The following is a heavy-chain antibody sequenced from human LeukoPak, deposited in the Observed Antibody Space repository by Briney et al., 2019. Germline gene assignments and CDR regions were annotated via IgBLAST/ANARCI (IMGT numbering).Heavy chain of an antibody. CDR1: GFTFSSYG. J-gene: IGHJ4*02. CDR2: IRYDGSNK. CDR3: ARGLIGSYSLDY. V-gene: IGHV3-30*02. D-gene: IGHD1-26*01. Sequence: GGSLRLSCAASGFTFSSYGMHWVRQAPGKGLEWVAFIRYDGSNKYYADSVKGRFTISRDNSKNTLYLQMNSLRAEDRAVYYCARGLIGSYSLDYWGQGTLVTVSS.